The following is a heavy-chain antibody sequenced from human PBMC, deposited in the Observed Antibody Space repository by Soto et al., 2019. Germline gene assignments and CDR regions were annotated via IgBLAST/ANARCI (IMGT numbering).Heavy chain of an antibody. CDR3: VKDFRGGYDWTHD. CDR1: GFTFSNYA. D-gene: IGHD5-12*01. V-gene: IGHV3-23*01. CDR2: IRGSGGPT. J-gene: IGHJ4*02. Sequence: EVQLLESGGDLVQPGGSLRLSCAASGFTFSNYAMSWVRQAPGQGLEWVSLIRGSGGPTHYADSVKGRFTVSRDNSKNMLFLQMNRLRVEDTAVYYCVKDFRGGYDWTHDWGQGTLVTVSS.